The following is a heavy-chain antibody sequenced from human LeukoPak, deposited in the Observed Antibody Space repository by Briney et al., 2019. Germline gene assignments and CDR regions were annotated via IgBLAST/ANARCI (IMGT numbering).Heavy chain of an antibody. J-gene: IGHJ6*03. V-gene: IGHV1-2*02. CDR1: RYTFTGYY. CDR2: INPNSGGT. Sequence: ASVTVSCNASRYTFTGYYIHWGRQAPGQGLEGRWGINPNSGGTNYAQKFQDRVTMTRDTSISTAYRELSRLRSEDTAVYYCARAEGWTLSSMDVWGKGTTVTVSS. CDR3: ARAEGWTLSSMDV. D-gene: IGHD2-15*01.